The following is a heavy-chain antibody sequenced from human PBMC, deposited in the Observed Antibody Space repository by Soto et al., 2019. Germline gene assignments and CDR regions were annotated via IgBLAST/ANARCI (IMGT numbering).Heavy chain of an antibody. V-gene: IGHV3-33*01. CDR1: GFNFSSYA. J-gene: IGHJ6*02. CDR2: IWNDGSKR. Sequence: QVQLVESGGGVVRPGGLLRLSCAASGFNFSSYAMYWVRQAPGKGLEWVAVIWNDGSKRYHADSVKGRFTISRDNYKNTLYLQMSSVRDEDTAVYYCARSLDGLDVWGQGTTVYVSS. CDR3: ARSLDGLDV. D-gene: IGHD3-16*01.